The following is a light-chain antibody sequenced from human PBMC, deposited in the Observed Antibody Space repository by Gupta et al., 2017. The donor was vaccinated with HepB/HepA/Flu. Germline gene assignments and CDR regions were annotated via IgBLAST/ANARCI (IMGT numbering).Light chain of an antibody. V-gene: IGKV1-39*01. CDR1: QSITTS. Sequence: DIQMTQSPSSMSASVGDRVSITCRASQSITTSLNWYQHKAGQAPKLLIYAASTLQSGVPSRFSGSGYGTHFTLTITSRQPEDIASYYCQQSVSTPMYTFGQGTKLEIK. J-gene: IGKJ2*01. CDR3: QQSVSTPMYT. CDR2: AAS.